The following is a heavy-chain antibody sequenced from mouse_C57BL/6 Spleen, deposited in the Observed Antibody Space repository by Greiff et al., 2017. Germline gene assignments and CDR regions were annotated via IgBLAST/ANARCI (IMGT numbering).Heavy chain of an antibody. J-gene: IGHJ2*01. CDR2: IWSGGST. Sequence: QVQLQQSGPGLVQPSQSLSITCTVSGFSLTSYGVHWVRQSPGKGLEWLGVIWSGGSTDYNAAFISRLSISKDNSKSQVFFKMNSLQADDTAIYYCARSYYGSRRGYFDYWGQGTTLTVSS. CDR3: ARSYYGSRRGYFDY. V-gene: IGHV2-2*01. CDR1: GFSLTSYG. D-gene: IGHD1-1*01.